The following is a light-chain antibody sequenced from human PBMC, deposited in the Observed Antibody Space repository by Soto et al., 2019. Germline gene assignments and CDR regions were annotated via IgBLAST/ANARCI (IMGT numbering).Light chain of an antibody. J-gene: IGKJ3*01. Sequence: EIVLTQSPGTLSLSPGERVTLSCRASQSVSDSHLAWYHQKPGQPPRLLIYGASNRATGIPDRFSGRGSGTDFTLTISRLEPEDFATYYCHRYDRSPIFTFGPGTKVDV. CDR2: GAS. V-gene: IGKV3-20*01. CDR1: QSVSDSH. CDR3: HRYDRSPIFT.